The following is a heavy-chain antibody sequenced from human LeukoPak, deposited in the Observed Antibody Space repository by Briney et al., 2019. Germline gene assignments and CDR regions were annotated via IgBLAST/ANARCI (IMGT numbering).Heavy chain of an antibody. J-gene: IGHJ3*01. CDR2: FSATDGSA. CDR3: AKARIAAAGTGAFDV. D-gene: IGHD6-13*01. Sequence: PGGSLRLSCAASGFIVSSYGMTWVRLAPGKGLEWVSAFSATDGSAQYAESVKGRFTISRDNSKNSLYLQMNSLRDEDTAVYYCAKARIAAAGTGAFDVWGQGTMVTVSS. CDR1: GFIVSSYG. V-gene: IGHV3-23*01.